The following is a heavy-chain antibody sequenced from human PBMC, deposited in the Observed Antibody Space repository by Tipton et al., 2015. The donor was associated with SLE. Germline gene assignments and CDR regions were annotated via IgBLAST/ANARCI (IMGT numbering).Heavy chain of an antibody. V-gene: IGHV4-61*02. Sequence: LRLSCTVSGGSISSGSYYWSWIRQPAGKGLEWIGRIYTSGSTNYNPSLRSRVSILLDTSENQFSLRVTSVTAADTAVYYCARLSAYYRVFDLWGQGTLVTVSS. CDR3: ARLSAYYRVFDL. CDR1: GGSISSGSYY. CDR2: IYTSGST. D-gene: IGHD3-3*01. J-gene: IGHJ4*02.